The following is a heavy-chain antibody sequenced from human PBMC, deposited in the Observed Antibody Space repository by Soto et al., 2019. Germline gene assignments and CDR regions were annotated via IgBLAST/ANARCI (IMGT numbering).Heavy chain of an antibody. D-gene: IGHD3-10*01. CDR3: AKGDYGSGSYDF. CDR2: ISYDGSNK. J-gene: IGHJ4*02. CDR1: GFTFNNYG. V-gene: IGHV3-30*18. Sequence: GGSLRLSCAASGFTFNNYGMHWVRQTPDKGLEWVAMISYDGSNKYYADSVKGRFTISRDNSKNTVYLQMNSLRAEDTAVYYCAKGDYGSGSYDFRGQGTLVTVSS.